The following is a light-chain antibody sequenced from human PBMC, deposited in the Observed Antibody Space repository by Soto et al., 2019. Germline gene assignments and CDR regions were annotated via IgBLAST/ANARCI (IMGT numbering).Light chain of an antibody. CDR3: QQYSRWWT. Sequence: DIQMTQSPSTLSASVGDRVTSTCRASQSISTWLAWYQQKAGKAPKLLIYKASSLESGVPSRFSGSGFWTEFSRTISSLQPDDFATYYGQQYSRWWTFGQGTKVEIK. V-gene: IGKV1-5*03. CDR2: KAS. J-gene: IGKJ1*01. CDR1: QSISTW.